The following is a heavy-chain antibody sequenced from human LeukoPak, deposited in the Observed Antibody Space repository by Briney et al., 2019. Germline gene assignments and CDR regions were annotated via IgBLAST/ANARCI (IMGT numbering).Heavy chain of an antibody. V-gene: IGHV1-2*02. CDR2: INPNSGGT. D-gene: IGHD1-26*01. CDR1: GYTVTAYY. CDR3: AREGRRGSYCYFDY. J-gene: IGHJ4*02. Sequence: ASVKVSCKASGYTVTAYYMHWVRQAPGQGLEWMGRINPNSGGTNYAQKFQGRVTMARDTSISTAYMELSRLTSDDTAVYYCAREGRRGSYCYFDYWGQGTLVSVSS.